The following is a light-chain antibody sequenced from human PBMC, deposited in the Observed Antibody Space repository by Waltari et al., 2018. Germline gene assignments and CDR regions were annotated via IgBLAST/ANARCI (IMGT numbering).Light chain of an antibody. CDR3: QQSYSSWT. CDR2: AAS. V-gene: IGKV1-39*01. CDR1: QSISSY. Sequence: DIQMTQSPSSLSASVGDRVTITCRASQSISSYLNWYQQKPGKAPKLLIYAASSLQSGVPSRVSGRGSGTDFTLTISSLQPEDFATYYCQQSYSSWTFGQGTKVEIK. J-gene: IGKJ1*01.